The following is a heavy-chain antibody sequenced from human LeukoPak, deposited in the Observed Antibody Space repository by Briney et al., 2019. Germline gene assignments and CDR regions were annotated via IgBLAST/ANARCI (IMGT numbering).Heavy chain of an antibody. D-gene: IGHD4-17*01. CDR3: ANLEYPDYDVPVVGTMDV. J-gene: IGHJ6*02. CDR2: ISDSGDRI. CDR1: GFSFRAYT. Sequence: GGSLRLSCAASGFSFRAYTMSWVRQAPGKGLEWVSTISDSGDRIYYADSVKGRCTISRDNSKNTLYLQMNRLRAEDTAVYYCANLEYPDYDVPVVGTMDVWGQGTTVTVSS. V-gene: IGHV3-23*01.